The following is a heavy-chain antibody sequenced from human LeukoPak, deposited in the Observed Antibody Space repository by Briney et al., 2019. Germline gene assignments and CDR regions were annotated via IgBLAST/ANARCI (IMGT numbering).Heavy chain of an antibody. CDR1: GGSISSYY. Sequence: PSETLSLTCTVSGGSISSYYWSWIRQPPGKGLEWIGYIYTSGSTNYNPSLKSRVTISVDTSKNQFSLKLSSVTAADTAVYCCARQRELDYGDYVGTFDYWGQGTLVTVPP. CDR3: ARQRELDYGDYVGTFDY. CDR2: IYTSGST. V-gene: IGHV4-4*09. J-gene: IGHJ4*02. D-gene: IGHD4-17*01.